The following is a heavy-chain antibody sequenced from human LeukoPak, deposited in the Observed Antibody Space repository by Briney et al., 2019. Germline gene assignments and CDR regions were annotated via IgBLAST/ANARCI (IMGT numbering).Heavy chain of an antibody. CDR2: ILYDGSNK. CDR1: GFTFSSYG. CDR3: AKGTVEKWLVPFDC. J-gene: IGHJ4*02. Sequence: SGRSLRLSCAASGFTFSSYGMHWVRQAPGKGLEWVAVILYDGSNKYYADSVKGRFTISRDNSKNTLYLQVNSLRAEDTGVYYCAKGTVEKWLVPFDCWGQGTLVTVSS. D-gene: IGHD6-19*01. V-gene: IGHV3-30*18.